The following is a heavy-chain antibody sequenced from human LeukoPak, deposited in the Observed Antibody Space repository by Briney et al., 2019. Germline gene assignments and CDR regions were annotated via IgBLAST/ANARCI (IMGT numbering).Heavy chain of an antibody. Sequence: PGGSLRLSCAASGFTFRSYAMSWVRQAPGKGLEWVSAISGSGGSTYYADSVKGRFTISRDNSKSTLYLQMNSLRAEDTAVYYCAKDPIPLLWFGESFDLWGRGTLVTVSS. D-gene: IGHD3-10*01. CDR1: GFTFRSYA. V-gene: IGHV3-23*01. J-gene: IGHJ2*01. CDR3: AKDPIPLLWFGESFDL. CDR2: ISGSGGST.